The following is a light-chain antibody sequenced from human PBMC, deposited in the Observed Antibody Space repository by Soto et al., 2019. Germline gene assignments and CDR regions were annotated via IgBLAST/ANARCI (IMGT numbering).Light chain of an antibody. V-gene: IGKV1-39*01. CDR3: QQSYSTPWT. J-gene: IGKJ1*01. Sequence: DIQMTQSPSSLSASVGDRVTITCRASQSISNYLNWYQQKSDKAPKLLIYAASSLQSGVPSRFSGSGSGTDYTLTINRLQPEDFATYYCQQSYSTPWTFGQGTKVDIK. CDR2: AAS. CDR1: QSISNY.